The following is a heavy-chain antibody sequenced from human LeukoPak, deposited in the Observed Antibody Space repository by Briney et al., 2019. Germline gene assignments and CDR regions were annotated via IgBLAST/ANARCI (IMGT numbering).Heavy chain of an antibody. CDR1: RGTFSSYA. D-gene: IGHD5-18*01. CDR3: ARETHSYGYGGYFDY. CDR2: IIPIFGTA. V-gene: IGHV1-69*13. J-gene: IGHJ4*02. Sequence: GASVKVSCKASRGTFSSYAVSWVRQAPGQGLEWMGGIIPIFGTANYAQKFQGRVTITADESTSTAYMELSSLRSEDTAVYYCARETHSYGYGGYFDYWGQGTLVTVSS.